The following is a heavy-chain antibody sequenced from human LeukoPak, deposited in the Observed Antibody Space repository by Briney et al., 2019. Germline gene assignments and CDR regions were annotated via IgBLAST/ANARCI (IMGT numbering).Heavy chain of an antibody. J-gene: IGHJ4*02. V-gene: IGHV1-69*13. CDR1: GGTFSSYA. CDR2: IIPIFGTA. Sequence: GASVKVSCKASGGTFSSYAISWVRQAPGQGLEWMGGIIPIFGTANYAQKFQGRVTITADESTSTAYMELSSLRPEDTAVYYCASPPNYYDSSGYFLYYFDYWGQGTLVTVSS. CDR3: ASPPNYYDSSGYFLYYFDY. D-gene: IGHD3-22*01.